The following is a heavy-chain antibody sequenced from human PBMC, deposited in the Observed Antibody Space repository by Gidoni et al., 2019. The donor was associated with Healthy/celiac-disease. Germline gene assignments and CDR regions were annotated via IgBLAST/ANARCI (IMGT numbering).Heavy chain of an antibody. CDR3: ARGPSSSRVY. CDR1: GFTFSSYW. J-gene: IGHJ4*02. Sequence: EVQLVESVAGLVRPGGSLRPSCAARGFTFSSYWMHWVRQAPGKGLVWVSRINIDGSNTDYADSVKGRFTISRDNAKKTLYLQMNSLRAEDTAVYYCARGPSSSRVYWGQGTLVTVSS. D-gene: IGHD6-13*01. V-gene: IGHV3-74*01. CDR2: INIDGSNT.